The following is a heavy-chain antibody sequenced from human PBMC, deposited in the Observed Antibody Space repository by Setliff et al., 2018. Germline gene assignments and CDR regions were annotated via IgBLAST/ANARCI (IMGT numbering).Heavy chain of an antibody. D-gene: IGHD2-2*03. CDR2: IDYRGST. CDR1: GVSLTSSHFY. Sequence: SETLSLTCSVSGVSLTSSHFYWSWIRQRPGKGLKWIGKIDYRGSTRYNLSLETRVSMSVDTSKNQFSLRLTSVTDADTAVYYCAMDQGVVWGKGTTVTVSS. V-gene: IGHV4-31*03. CDR3: AMDQGVV. J-gene: IGHJ6*04.